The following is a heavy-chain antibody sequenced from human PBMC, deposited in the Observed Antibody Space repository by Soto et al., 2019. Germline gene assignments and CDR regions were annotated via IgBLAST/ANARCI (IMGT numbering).Heavy chain of an antibody. J-gene: IGHJ4*02. Sequence: PSETLSLTCTVSGGSITSSYYWGWIRQPPGKGLEWIGSIYYSGSTYYNPSLKSRVTISVDTSKNQFSLKLSSVTAADTAAYYCATIPATTILTDYWGQGTLVTVSS. CDR2: IYYSGST. CDR3: ATIPATTILTDY. CDR1: GGSITSSYY. V-gene: IGHV4-39*01. D-gene: IGHD2-2*02.